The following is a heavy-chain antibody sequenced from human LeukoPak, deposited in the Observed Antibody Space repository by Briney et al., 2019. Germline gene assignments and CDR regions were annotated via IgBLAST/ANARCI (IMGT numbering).Heavy chain of an antibody. CDR3: ARAYSATYRIDY. CDR2: INCDGTNT. J-gene: IGHJ4*02. V-gene: IGHV3-74*01. D-gene: IGHD1-26*01. CDR1: GFTCSSYW. Sequence: GGSLRLSCVASGFTCSSYWLHWVRQTPGKGLVWVSRINCDGTNTTYADSVKGRFTISRDNAKNTLYLQMNSLRDEDTAIYYCARAYSATYRIDYWGQGTLVTVSS.